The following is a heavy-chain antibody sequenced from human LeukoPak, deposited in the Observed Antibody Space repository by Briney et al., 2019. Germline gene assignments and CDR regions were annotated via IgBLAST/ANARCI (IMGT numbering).Heavy chain of an antibody. J-gene: IGHJ4*02. D-gene: IGHD2-21*02. CDR2: ISTSSSTI. Sequence: GGSLRLSCAASGSSFSSDSMNWVRQAPGKGLEWVSYISTSSSTIYYADSVKGRFTISRDNAKNSLYLQMNSLRDEDTAVYYCTRDRLKFDCWGQGTLVTVSS. CDR1: GSSFSSDS. V-gene: IGHV3-48*02. CDR3: TRDRLKFDC.